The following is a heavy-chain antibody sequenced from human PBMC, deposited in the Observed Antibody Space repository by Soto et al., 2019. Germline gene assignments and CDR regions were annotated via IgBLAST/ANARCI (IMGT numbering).Heavy chain of an antibody. J-gene: IGHJ6*03. V-gene: IGHV3-11*01. CDR1: GFTFSDNY. CDR3: ARTPSDNYYYYYYMDV. Sequence: GGSLRLSCAASGFTFSDNYMSWIRQAPGKGLEWVSYISSSGSTIYYADSVKGRFTISRDNAKNSLYLQMNSLRAEDTAVYYCARTPSDNYYYYYYMDVWGKGTTVTVSS. CDR2: ISSSGSTI.